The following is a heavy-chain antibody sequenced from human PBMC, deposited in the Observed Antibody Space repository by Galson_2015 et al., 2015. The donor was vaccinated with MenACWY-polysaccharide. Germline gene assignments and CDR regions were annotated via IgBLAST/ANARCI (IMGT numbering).Heavy chain of an antibody. CDR1: GYTFTNYG. CDR2: ISAYTNNT. V-gene: IGHV1-18*01. Sequence: SVKVSCKASGYTFTNYGISWVRQAPGHGLEWMGWISAYTNNTKYAQKLQGRVTMTTDTSTRTAYMELRSLRSDDTAVYFCVRAGRNSSEWILELDFWGQGTLVTVSS. CDR3: VRAGRNSSEWILELDF. J-gene: IGHJ4*02. D-gene: IGHD5-18*01.